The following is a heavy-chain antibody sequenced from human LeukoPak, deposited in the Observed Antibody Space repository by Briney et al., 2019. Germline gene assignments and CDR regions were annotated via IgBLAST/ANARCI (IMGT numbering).Heavy chain of an antibody. J-gene: IGHJ4*02. CDR2: IYHSGST. Sequence: ASETLSLTCSVSGYSISSGYYWGWIRQPPGKGLEWIGSIYHSGSTYDNPSLKSRVTISVDTSKNQFSLKLSSVTAADTAVYYXXXXTSAVRNLDSWGQGTLVTVSS. V-gene: IGHV4-38-2*02. CDR3: XXXTSAVRNLDS. D-gene: IGHD1-14*01. CDR1: GYSISSGYY.